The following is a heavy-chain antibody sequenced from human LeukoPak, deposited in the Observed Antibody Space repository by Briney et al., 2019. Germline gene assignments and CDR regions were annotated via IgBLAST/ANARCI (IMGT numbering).Heavy chain of an antibody. CDR1: GYTFTSYD. D-gene: IGHD5-18*01. V-gene: IGHV1-8*01. Sequence: ASVKVSCKASGYTFTSYDINWVRQATGQGLEWMGWMNPNSGNTGYAQKFQGRVTMTRNTSISTAYMELSSLRSEDTAVYYCAKNGYPGQYYCYGMDVWGQGTTVTVSS. CDR3: AKNGYPGQYYCYGMDV. CDR2: MNPNSGNT. J-gene: IGHJ6*02.